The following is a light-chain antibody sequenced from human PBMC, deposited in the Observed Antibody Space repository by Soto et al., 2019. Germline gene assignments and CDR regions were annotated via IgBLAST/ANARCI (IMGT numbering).Light chain of an antibody. V-gene: IGLV2-11*01. J-gene: IGLJ1*01. Sequence: QSVLTQPRSVSGSPGQSVTISCTGTSSDVGGYDHVSWYQQQHPGKAPKLMIFDVTKRPSGVPDRFSGSKSGNTASLSISGLQAEDEADYYCYSYAGSSYVFGTGTKVT. CDR1: SSDVGGYDH. CDR2: DVT. CDR3: YSYAGSSYV.